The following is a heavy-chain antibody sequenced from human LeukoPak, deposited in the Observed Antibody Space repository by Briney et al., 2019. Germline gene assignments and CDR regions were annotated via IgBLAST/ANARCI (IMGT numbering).Heavy chain of an antibody. CDR1: GFTFSSYA. J-gene: IGHJ4*02. V-gene: IGHV3-23*01. CDR2: ISGSGGST. CDR3: AKYRLIHRYFDY. Sequence: PGGSLRLSCAASGFTFSSYAMSWVRQAPGKGLEWVSAISGSGGSTYYADSVKGRFTISRDNSKNTLYLQMNSLGAEDTAVYYCAKYRLIHRYFDYWGQGTLVTVSS. D-gene: IGHD1-14*01.